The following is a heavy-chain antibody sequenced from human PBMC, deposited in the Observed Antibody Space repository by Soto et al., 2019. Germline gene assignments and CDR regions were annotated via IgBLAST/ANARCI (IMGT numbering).Heavy chain of an antibody. CDR1: GGSFSGYY. Sequence: PSETLSLTCAVYGGSFSGYYWSWIRQPPGKGLEWIGEINHSGSTNYNPSLKSRVTISVDTSKNQFSLKLSSVTAADTAVYYCAREDYGDDADAFDIWGQGTMVTVSS. CDR2: INHSGST. D-gene: IGHD4-17*01. V-gene: IGHV4-34*01. J-gene: IGHJ3*02. CDR3: AREDYGDDADAFDI.